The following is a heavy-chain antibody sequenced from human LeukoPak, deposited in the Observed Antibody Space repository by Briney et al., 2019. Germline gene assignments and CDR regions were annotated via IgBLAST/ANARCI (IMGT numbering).Heavy chain of an antibody. V-gene: IGHV3-49*03. CDR3: TKGDYHAY. CDR2: IRSNTYGGTA. CDR1: GFTFGDYA. J-gene: IGHJ4*02. Sequence: GSLRLSCTASGFTFGDYAMSWFRQAPGKGLEWVGFIRSNTYGGTAEYAASVKGRFTIPRDDSKSIADLQMNSLKTEDTAVYYCTKGDYHAYWGQGTLATVSS.